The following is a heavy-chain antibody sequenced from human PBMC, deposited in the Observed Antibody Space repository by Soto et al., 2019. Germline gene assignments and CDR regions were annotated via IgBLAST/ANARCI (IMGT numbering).Heavy chain of an antibody. D-gene: IGHD1-26*01. V-gene: IGHV1-18*01. CDR3: ARGNIVGPTVWFDP. J-gene: IGHJ5*02. CDR2: ISIYNGDT. CDR1: GYTFTTYG. Sequence: ASVKVSCKASGYTFTTYGISWVRQAPGQGLEWMGWISIYNGDTNYAQKFQGRVTMTTDTSTSTAYMELRSLRSDDTAVYYCARGNIVGPTVWFDPWGQGTLVTVS.